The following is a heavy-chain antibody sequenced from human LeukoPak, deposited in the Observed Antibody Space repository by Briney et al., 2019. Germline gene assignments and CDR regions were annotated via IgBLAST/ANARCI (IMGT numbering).Heavy chain of an antibody. J-gene: IGHJ6*03. D-gene: IGHD6-19*01. Sequence: GASVKVFCRACGYTFTSYDINGVRQATGRGREEMGWMNSNSGNTGYAQKFQGRVTMTRNTSISTAYMELSSLRSEDTAVYYCARGLKSSGGEAWYYYMDVWGKGTTVTISS. CDR1: GYTFTSYD. CDR2: MNSNSGNT. CDR3: ARGLKSSGGEAWYYYMDV. V-gene: IGHV1-8*01.